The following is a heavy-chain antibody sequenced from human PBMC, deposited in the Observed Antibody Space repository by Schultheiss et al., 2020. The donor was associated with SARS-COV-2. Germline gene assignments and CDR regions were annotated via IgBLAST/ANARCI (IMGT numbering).Heavy chain of an antibody. D-gene: IGHD6-13*01. V-gene: IGHV3-7*03. CDR1: GFTFSSYW. CDR3: VRGMAAAGMGGYDYYYGMDV. J-gene: IGHJ6*02. Sequence: GGSLRLSCAASGFTFSSYWMSWVRQAPGKGLEWVANIKQDGSEKYYVDSVKGRFTISRDNVKNSLYLQMSSLRAEDTAVYYCVRGMAAAGMGGYDYYYGMDVWGQGTTVTVSS. CDR2: IKQDGSEK.